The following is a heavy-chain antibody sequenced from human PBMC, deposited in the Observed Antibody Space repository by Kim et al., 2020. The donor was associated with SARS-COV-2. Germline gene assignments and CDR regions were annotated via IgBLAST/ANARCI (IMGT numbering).Heavy chain of an antibody. CDR2: INHSGST. CDR1: GGSFSGYH. V-gene: IGHV4-34*01. J-gene: IGHJ4*02. CDR3: SRFRSYYDSSGYYAY. D-gene: IGHD3-22*01. Sequence: SETLSLTCAVYGGSFSGYHWSWIRQPPGKGLEWIGEINHSGSTTYNPSPKSRVTISVDTSKNQFSLKLSSVTAADTAVYYCSRFRSYYDSSGYYAYWGQG.